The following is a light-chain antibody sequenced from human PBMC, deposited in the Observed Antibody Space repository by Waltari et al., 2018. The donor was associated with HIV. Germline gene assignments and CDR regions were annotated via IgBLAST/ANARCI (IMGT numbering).Light chain of an antibody. J-gene: IGKJ4*01. CDR2: WAS. CDR1: RTVLFNSTNQNF. Sequence: DIVMTQSPDSLAVSLGERATVKCRSSRTVLFNSTNQNFLAWYQQNPGQSPKLLFYWASTRASGVPDRFTASGSGTDFSLTIRGLQADDVAVYYCQQYFTIGPGFGGGTKLEIK. V-gene: IGKV4-1*01. CDR3: QQYFTIGPG.